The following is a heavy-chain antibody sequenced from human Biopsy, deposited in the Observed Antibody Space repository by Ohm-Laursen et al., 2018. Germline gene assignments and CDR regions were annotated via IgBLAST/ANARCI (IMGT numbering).Heavy chain of an antibody. D-gene: IGHD1-1*01. Sequence: GASVKVSCKVSGPTLTELSMHWVRQAPGRGLEWMGGFAPENGKTIYAQKFQGRVTMTEDTSTDTAYMELSSLRSEDTAVYYYAADINVWNVNYWGQGTQVTVSS. CDR1: GPTLTELS. J-gene: IGHJ4*02. V-gene: IGHV1-24*01. CDR3: AADINVWNVNY. CDR2: FAPENGKT.